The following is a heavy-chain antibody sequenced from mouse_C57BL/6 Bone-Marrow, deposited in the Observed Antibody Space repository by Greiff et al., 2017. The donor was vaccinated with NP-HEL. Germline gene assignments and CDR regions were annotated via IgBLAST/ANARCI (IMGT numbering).Heavy chain of an antibody. V-gene: IGHV1-82*01. CDR3: ARPHHPEFAY. CDR1: GYAFSSSW. J-gene: IGHJ3*01. Sequence: VQLQQSGPELVKPGASVKISCKASGYAFSSSWMNWVKQRPGKGLEWIGRLYPGDGDTNYNGKFKGQATLTADKSSSTAYMQLSSLTSEDAAVYSCARPHHPEFAYWGQGTLLTVSA. D-gene: IGHD6-1*01. CDR2: LYPGDGDT.